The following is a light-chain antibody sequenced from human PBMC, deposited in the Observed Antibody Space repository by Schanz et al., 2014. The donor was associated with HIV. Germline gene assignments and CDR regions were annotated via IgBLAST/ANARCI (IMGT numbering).Light chain of an antibody. CDR1: SSNIGAGYD. CDR2: GNN. J-gene: IGLJ2*01. CDR3: QSYDTTLSAIL. V-gene: IGLV1-40*01. Sequence: QSVLTQPPSVSGAPGQRVTMSCTGSSSNIGAGYDVHWYQQVPGTAPTLLISGNNNRPSGVPDRFSGSKSGTSASLAITGLQAEDEADYYCQSYDTTLSAILFGGGTKLTVL.